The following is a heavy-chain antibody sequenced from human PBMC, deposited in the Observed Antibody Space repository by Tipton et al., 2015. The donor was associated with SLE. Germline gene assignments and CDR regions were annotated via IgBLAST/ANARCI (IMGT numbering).Heavy chain of an antibody. CDR2: IYYSGST. J-gene: IGHJ6*03. V-gene: IGHV4-59*01. Sequence: LRLSCTVSGGSISSYYWSWIRQPPGKGLEWIGYIYYSGSTNYNPSLKSRVIISVDTSKNQFSLKLSSVTAADTAVYYCASMNSGYDYYYYYMDVWGKGTTVTVSS. CDR1: GGSISSYY. CDR3: ASMNSGYDYYYYYMDV. D-gene: IGHD5-12*01.